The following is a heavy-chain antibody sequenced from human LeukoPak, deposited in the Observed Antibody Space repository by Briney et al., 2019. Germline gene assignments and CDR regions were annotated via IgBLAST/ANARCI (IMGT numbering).Heavy chain of an antibody. CDR1: GFTFSSYG. Sequence: GGSLRLSCAATGFTFSSYGMHWVRQAPGKGLEWVAVIWYDGSNKYYADSVKGRFTISRDNSKNTLYLQMNSLRAEDTAVSYCAKARSSSSWYFDYWGQGTLVTVSS. J-gene: IGHJ4*02. CDR3: AKARSSSSWYFDY. V-gene: IGHV3-33*06. CDR2: IWYDGSNK. D-gene: IGHD6-13*01.